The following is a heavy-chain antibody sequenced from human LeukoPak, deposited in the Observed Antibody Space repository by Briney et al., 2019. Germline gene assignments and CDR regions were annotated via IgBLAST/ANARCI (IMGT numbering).Heavy chain of an antibody. CDR1: GYTFTSYD. CDR2: MNPNSGNT. D-gene: IGHD3-3*01. V-gene: IGHV1-8*01. Sequence: ASVKVSCKASGYTFTSYDINWVRQATGQGLGWVGWMNPNSGNTGYAPKFQGRVTMTRNTSISTAYMELSSLRSEDTAVYYCARRGTVLRFLEGRRRIFDYWSQGTLVTVSS. CDR3: ARRGTVLRFLEGRRRIFDY. J-gene: IGHJ4*02.